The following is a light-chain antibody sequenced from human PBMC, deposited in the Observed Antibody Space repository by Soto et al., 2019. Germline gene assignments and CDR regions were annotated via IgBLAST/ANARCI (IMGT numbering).Light chain of an antibody. V-gene: IGKV1-8*01. J-gene: IGKJ3*01. CDR1: QGISSY. Sequence: AIRMTQSPSSLSASTGDRVTITCRASQGISSYLAWYQQKPGKAPKLLIYAASTLQSGVPSRFSGSGSGTDFTVTISCLQSEDFATYYCRQYYSYPVTFGPGTKVDIK. CDR2: AAS. CDR3: RQYYSYPVT.